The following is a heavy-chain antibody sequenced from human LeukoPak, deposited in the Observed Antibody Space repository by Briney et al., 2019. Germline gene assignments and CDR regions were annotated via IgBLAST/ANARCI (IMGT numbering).Heavy chain of an antibody. J-gene: IGHJ4*02. D-gene: IGHD1-26*01. Sequence: GGSLRLSCTASGFTFSSYAMSWVRQAPGKGLEWVSAISGSGGSTHYADSVKGRFTISRDNSKNTLYLQMNSLRAEDTAVYYCAKGGLVGATEFDYWGQGTLVTVSS. CDR1: GFTFSSYA. CDR2: ISGSGGST. V-gene: IGHV3-23*01. CDR3: AKGGLVGATEFDY.